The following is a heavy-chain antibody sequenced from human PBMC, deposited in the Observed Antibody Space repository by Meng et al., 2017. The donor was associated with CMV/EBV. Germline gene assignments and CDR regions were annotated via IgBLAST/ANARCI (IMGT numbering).Heavy chain of an antibody. Sequence: QVQLEQWGAGLLKPSETLSLTGAVYGVSFSGYYWSWIRQPPGKGLEWIGEINHSGRTNYNPSLKSRVTISVDTSKNQFSLKLSSVTAADTAVYYCARGVGGWFDPWGQGTLVTVSS. D-gene: IGHD1-26*01. CDR2: INHSGRT. J-gene: IGHJ5*02. CDR3: ARGVGGWFDP. V-gene: IGHV4-34*01. CDR1: GVSFSGYY.